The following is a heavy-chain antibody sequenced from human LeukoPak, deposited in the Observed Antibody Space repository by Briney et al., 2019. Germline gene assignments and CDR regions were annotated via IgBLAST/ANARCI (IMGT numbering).Heavy chain of an antibody. CDR2: IIPIFGTA. CDR3: ATAPKYNWNDLYRDAFDY. V-gene: IGHV1-69*13. D-gene: IGHD1-20*01. Sequence: ASVKVSCKASGGTFSSYAISWVRQAPGQGLEWMGGIIPIFGTANYAQKFQGRVTITADESTSTAYMELSSLRSEDTAVYYCATAPKYNWNDLYRDAFDYWGQGTLVTVSS. CDR1: GGTFSSYA. J-gene: IGHJ4*02.